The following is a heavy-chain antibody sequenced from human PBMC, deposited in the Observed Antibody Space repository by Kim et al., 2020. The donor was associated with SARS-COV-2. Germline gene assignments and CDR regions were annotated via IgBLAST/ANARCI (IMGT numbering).Heavy chain of an antibody. J-gene: IGHJ4*02. D-gene: IGHD3-16*01. CDR2: IYPDNSDT. V-gene: IGHV5-51*01. CDR1: AYTFTKSW. CDR3: AKRDTLTGRFDY. Sequence: GESLKISCKGSAYTFTKSWIVWVRQMPGKGLEWMGIIYPDNSDTTYSPSFQGQVTISADRSISTAYLQWSSLKASDTAMYYWAKRDTLTGRFDYWGQGTL.